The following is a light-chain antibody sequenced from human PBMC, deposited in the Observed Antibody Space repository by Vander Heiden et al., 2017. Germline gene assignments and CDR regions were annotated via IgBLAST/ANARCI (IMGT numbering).Light chain of an antibody. J-gene: IGKJ2*01. Sequence: VLPPSPGTVSLAPGDSATRPCRASQSVSSTYLAWYQQKPGQAPKLLIYGASSRATGIPDRFSGSGSGTDFTLTISRLEAEDVAVYYCQQYGSSMYTFGQGTKLEIK. CDR3: QQYGSSMYT. V-gene: IGKV3-20*01. CDR2: GAS. CDR1: QSVSSTY.